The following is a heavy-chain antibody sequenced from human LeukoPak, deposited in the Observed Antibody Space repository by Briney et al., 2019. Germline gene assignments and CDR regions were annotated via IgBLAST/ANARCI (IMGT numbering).Heavy chain of an antibody. D-gene: IGHD2-15*01. CDR3: ARTVGYFDY. CDR1: GGSVSGTNYY. J-gene: IGHJ4*02. Sequence: KPSETLSLTCSVSGGSVSGTNYYWAWIRQPPEKGLEWIGTIYYSGSTYYNVSLKSRVTISVDTSKNQFSLNLSSVTAADTAVYYCARTVGYFDYWGQGTLVTVSS. CDR2: IYYSGST. V-gene: IGHV4-39*07.